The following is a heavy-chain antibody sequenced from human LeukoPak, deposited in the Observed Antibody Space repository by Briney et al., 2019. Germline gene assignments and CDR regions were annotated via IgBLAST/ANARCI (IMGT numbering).Heavy chain of an antibody. J-gene: IGHJ4*02. CDR3: SYYYDSSGYVDY. CDR1: GFTFSDAW. Sequence: PGGSLGLSCAASGFTFSDAWMNWVRQAPGKGLEWVGRIKSKADGGTIDYAAPVKGRFTISRDDSKNTVYIQMNSLKTEDTAVYYCSYYYDSSGYVDYWGQGTLVTVSS. D-gene: IGHD3-22*01. V-gene: IGHV3-15*01. CDR2: IKSKADGGTI.